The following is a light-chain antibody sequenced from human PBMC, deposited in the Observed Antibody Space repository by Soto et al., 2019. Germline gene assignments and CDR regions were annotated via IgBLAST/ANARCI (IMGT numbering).Light chain of an antibody. Sequence: QSALTQPASVSGSPGQSITISCTGTTSNIGSYILVSWYQQHPGKAPKLLIYEASTRPSGVSNRFSGSKSGNTASLTISGLQAEDEADYYCCSYAGSSTYVSGGGTKVTVL. CDR2: EAS. J-gene: IGLJ2*01. V-gene: IGLV2-23*01. CDR1: TSNIGSYIL. CDR3: CSYAGSSTYV.